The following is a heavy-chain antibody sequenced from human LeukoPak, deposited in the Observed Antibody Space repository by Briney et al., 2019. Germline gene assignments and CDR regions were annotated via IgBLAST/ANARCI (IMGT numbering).Heavy chain of an antibody. CDR3: TRGRGIAVPGPLFGY. J-gene: IGHJ4*02. D-gene: IGHD6-19*01. Sequence: ASVKVSCKASGYTFTDYYMHWVRQAPGQGLEWMGWINPNSGGINYVQKFQGRVTMTRDTPISTVYMEVNSLRSDDTAVYYCTRGRGIAVPGPLFGYWGQGTLVTVSS. CDR2: INPNSGGI. V-gene: IGHV1-2*02. CDR1: GYTFTDYY.